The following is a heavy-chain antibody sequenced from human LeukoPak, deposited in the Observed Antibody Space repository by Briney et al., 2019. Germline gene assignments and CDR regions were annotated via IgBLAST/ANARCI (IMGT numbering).Heavy chain of an antibody. Sequence: GGSLRLSCAASGFTFSSYEMNWVRQAPGKGLEWVSYISSSAGTTYYADSVKGRFTISRDNAKNSLYLQINSLRAEDTAVYYCARQQLQLWYDWGQGTLVTVSS. J-gene: IGHJ4*02. CDR2: ISSSAGTT. D-gene: IGHD5-18*01. CDR1: GFTFSSYE. V-gene: IGHV3-48*03. CDR3: ARQQLQLWYD.